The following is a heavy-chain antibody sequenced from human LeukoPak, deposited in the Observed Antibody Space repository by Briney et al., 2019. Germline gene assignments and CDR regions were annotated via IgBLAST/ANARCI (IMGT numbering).Heavy chain of an antibody. CDR1: GDSISNSRHY. D-gene: IGHD3-10*01. CDR2: INHSGST. Sequence: SETLSLTCTVSGDSISNSRHYWSWIRQPPGKGLEWIGEINHSGSTNYNPSLKSRVTISVDTSKNQFSLKLSSVTAADTAVYYCARGGYYYGSGRAFSGWGQGTLVTVSS. CDR3: ARGGYYYGSGRAFSG. J-gene: IGHJ4*02. V-gene: IGHV4-39*07.